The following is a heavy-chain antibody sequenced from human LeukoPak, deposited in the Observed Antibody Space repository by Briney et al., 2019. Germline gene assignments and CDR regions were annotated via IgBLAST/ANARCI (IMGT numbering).Heavy chain of an antibody. V-gene: IGHV4-31*03. J-gene: IGHJ4*02. D-gene: IGHD2-15*01. CDR3: ARVAVVFYSSGDHAPNIFDY. CDR1: GGSISSGGYY. Sequence: PSQTLSLTCTVSGGSISSGGYYWSWIRQHPGKGLEWIGYIYYSGSTYYNPSLKSRVTISVDTSKNQFSLKLSSVTAADTAVYYCARVAVVFYSSGDHAPNIFDYWGQGTLVTISS. CDR2: IYYSGST.